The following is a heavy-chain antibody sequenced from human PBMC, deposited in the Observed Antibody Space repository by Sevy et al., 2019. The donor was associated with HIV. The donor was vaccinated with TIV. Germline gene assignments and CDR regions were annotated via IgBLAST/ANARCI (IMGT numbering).Heavy chain of an antibody. CDR1: GFNFGDYI. D-gene: IGHD3-10*01. Sequence: GGSLRLSCRGSGFNFGDYIMSWFRQAPGKGLDWVGFIRNKTYGETREYVASVKGRVTISRDDSKGIAYLQMNSLKTEDTARYYCTRAMYYYDSGSYYGMDVWGQGTTVTVSS. V-gene: IGHV3-49*03. J-gene: IGHJ6*02. CDR2: IRNKTYGETR. CDR3: TRAMYYYDSGSYYGMDV.